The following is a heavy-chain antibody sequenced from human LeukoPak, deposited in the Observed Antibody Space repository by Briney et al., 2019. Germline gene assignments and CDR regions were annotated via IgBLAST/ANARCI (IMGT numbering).Heavy chain of an antibody. CDR3: ARGDSSGWYHFDY. CDR2: IYTSGST. CDR1: GGSISSGSYY. D-gene: IGHD6-19*01. Sequence: PSETLSLTCTVSGGSISSGSYYWSWIRQPAGKGLGWIGRIYTSGSTNYNPSLKSRVTISVDTSKNQFSLKLSSVTAADTAVYYYARGDSSGWYHFDYWGQGTVVTVSS. J-gene: IGHJ4*02. V-gene: IGHV4-61*02.